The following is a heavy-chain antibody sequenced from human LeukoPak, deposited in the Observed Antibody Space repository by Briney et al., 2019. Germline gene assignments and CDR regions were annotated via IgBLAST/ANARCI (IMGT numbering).Heavy chain of an antibody. D-gene: IGHD6-13*01. CDR1: GGSISSSSSY. V-gene: IGHV4-39*01. CDR2: IYYSGST. CDR3: ARLDSSWCFDY. J-gene: IGHJ4*02. Sequence: PSETLSLTCTVSGGSISSSSSYWGWVRQPPGKGLEWIGSIYYSGSTYYNPSLKSRVTISVDTSKNQFSLKLSSVTDADTAVYYCARLDSSWCFDYWGQGTLVTVSS.